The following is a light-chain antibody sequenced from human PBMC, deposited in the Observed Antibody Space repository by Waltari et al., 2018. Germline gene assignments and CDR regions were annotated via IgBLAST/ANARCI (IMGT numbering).Light chain of an antibody. CDR3: QAWDTSTGV. J-gene: IGLJ2*01. CDR2: HDT. V-gene: IGLV3-1*01. CDR1: KLGDKY. Sequence: SYEVTQPPSVSVSPGQTASITCSGDKLGDKYVCWYQQKPGQSPVLVIYHDTKRPSGIRERFSGANSGNTATLTISGTQAMDEADYYGQAWDTSTGVFGGGTRLTVL.